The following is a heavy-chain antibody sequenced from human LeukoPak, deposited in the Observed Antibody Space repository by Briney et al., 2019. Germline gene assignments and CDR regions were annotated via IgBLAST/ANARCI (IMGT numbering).Heavy chain of an antibody. D-gene: IGHD3-3*01. Sequence: ASVKVSCKASGYTFTSYDINWVRQATGQGLEWMGWMNPNSGNTGYAQKFQGRVTITRNTSISTAYMELSSLRSEDTAVYYCARDKLTIFGVVIMSYWGQGTLVTVSS. V-gene: IGHV1-8*03. CDR3: ARDKLTIFGVVIMSY. CDR1: GYTFTSYD. J-gene: IGHJ4*02. CDR2: MNPNSGNT.